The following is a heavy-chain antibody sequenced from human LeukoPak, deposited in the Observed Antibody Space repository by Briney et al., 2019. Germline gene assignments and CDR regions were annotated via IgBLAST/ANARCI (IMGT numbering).Heavy chain of an antibody. CDR2: MNPNSGNT. CDR3: ARTTIFGVVTTYDAFDI. CDR1: GYTFTSYD. V-gene: IGHV1-8*03. D-gene: IGHD3-3*01. Sequence: VSVKVSCKASGYTFTSYDINWVRQATGQGLEWMGWMNPNSGNTGYAQKFQGRVTITRNTSISTAYMELSSLRSEDTAVYYCARTTIFGVVTTYDAFDIWGQGTMVTVSS. J-gene: IGHJ3*02.